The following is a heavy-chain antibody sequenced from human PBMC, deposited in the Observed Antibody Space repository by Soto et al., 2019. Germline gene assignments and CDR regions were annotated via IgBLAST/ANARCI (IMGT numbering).Heavy chain of an antibody. V-gene: IGHV4-31*03. D-gene: IGHD3-3*01. Sequence: QVQLQESGPGLVKPSQTLSLTCTVSGGSITSGAYYWSWIRQHPGQGLEWIGYIYHNGNTYYNPSLKSRLSISLDTSKNQLSLKLSSVTAADTAVYYCARGITIFGVVYFDYWGQGTLVTVSS. CDR2: IYHNGNT. J-gene: IGHJ4*02. CDR1: GGSITSGAYY. CDR3: ARGITIFGVVYFDY.